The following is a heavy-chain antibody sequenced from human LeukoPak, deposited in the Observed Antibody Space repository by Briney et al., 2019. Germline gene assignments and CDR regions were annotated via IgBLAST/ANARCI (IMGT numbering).Heavy chain of an antibody. CDR2: IYSDGNT. D-gene: IGHD2-15*01. CDR1: GFTFSSYW. Sequence: PGGSLRLSCAASGFTFSSYWMSWVRQAPGKGLEGVSVIYSDGNTYYADSVKGRFTISRDISKNTVYLQMNSLRAEDTAVYYCVRSSWDYWGQGILVTVSS. V-gene: IGHV3-66*01. J-gene: IGHJ4*02. CDR3: VRSSWDY.